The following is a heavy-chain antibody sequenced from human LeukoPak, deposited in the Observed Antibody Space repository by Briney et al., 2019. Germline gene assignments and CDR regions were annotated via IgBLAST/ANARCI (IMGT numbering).Heavy chain of an antibody. Sequence: KPSETLSLTCTVSGGSISSSSYYWGWIRQPPGKGLEWIGSIYYSGSTYYNPSLKSRVTISVDTSKNQFSLKLSSVTAADTAVYYCARDPGYYDSSGYYSDYWGQGTLVTVSS. V-gene: IGHV4-39*07. D-gene: IGHD3-22*01. CDR3: ARDPGYYDSSGYYSDY. J-gene: IGHJ4*02. CDR2: IYYSGST. CDR1: GGSISSSSYY.